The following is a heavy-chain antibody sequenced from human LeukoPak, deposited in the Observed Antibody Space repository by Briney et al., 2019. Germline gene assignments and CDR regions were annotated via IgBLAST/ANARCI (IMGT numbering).Heavy chain of an antibody. CDR1: GFTFSSYS. D-gene: IGHD5-24*01. CDR2: ISSSSSYI. Sequence: PGGSLRLSCAASGFTFSSYSMNWVRQAPGKGLEWVSSISSSSSYIYYADSVKGRFTISRDNAKNSLYLQMNSLRAEDTAVYYCARGGRRDGYNSFFDYWGQGTLVTVSS. CDR3: ARGGRRDGYNSFFDY. V-gene: IGHV3-21*01. J-gene: IGHJ4*02.